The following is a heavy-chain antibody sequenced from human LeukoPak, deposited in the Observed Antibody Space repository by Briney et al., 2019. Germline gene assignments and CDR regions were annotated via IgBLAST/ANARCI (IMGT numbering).Heavy chain of an antibody. CDR2: INHSGST. CDR1: GGSFSGYY. D-gene: IGHD1-26*01. V-gene: IGHV4-34*01. Sequence: SETLSLTCAVYGGSFSGYYWSWIRQPPGKGLEWVGEINHSGSTNYNPSLKSRVTISVDTSKNQFSLKLSSVTAADTAVYYCARGNWELLTLGTYYSDYWGQGTLVTVSS. J-gene: IGHJ4*02. CDR3: ARGNWELLTLGTYYSDY.